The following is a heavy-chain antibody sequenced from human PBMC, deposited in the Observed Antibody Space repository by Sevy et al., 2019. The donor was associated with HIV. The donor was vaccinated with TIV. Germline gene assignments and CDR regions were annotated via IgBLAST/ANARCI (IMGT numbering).Heavy chain of an antibody. D-gene: IGHD6-13*01. Sequence: GGCLRLSCAASGFTFSDHYMEWVRQAPGKGLEWVGRIRNKADSYTTEYAASVKGRFTSSRDDSKNSPYLLMNSLKTEVTAVYYCATHAGLATAGRVFDYWGQGTLVTVSS. CDR3: ATHAGLATAGRVFDY. CDR2: IRNKADSYTT. CDR1: GFTFSDHY. J-gene: IGHJ4*02. V-gene: IGHV3-72*01.